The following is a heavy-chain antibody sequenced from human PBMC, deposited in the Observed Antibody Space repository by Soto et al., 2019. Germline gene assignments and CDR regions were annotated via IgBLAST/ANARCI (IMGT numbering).Heavy chain of an antibody. CDR1: GFTFSSYG. D-gene: IGHD6-13*01. Sequence: QVQLVESGGGVVQPGGSLRLSCAASGFTFSSYGMHWVRQAPGKGLEWVAVIWYDGSNKYYADSVKGRFPISRDNSKNPLYLQMNSLRAEHTAVYYCARDPIAAAADLDYYYNYGMDVWGQGTTVTVSS. V-gene: IGHV3-33*01. J-gene: IGHJ6*02. CDR3: ARDPIAAAADLDYYYNYGMDV. CDR2: IWYDGSNK.